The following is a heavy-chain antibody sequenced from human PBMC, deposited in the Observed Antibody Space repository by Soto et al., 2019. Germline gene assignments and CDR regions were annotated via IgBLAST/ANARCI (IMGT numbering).Heavy chain of an antibody. CDR3: AKDLRPDGVWDFDY. CDR1: GFTFSSYT. J-gene: IGHJ4*02. V-gene: IGHV3-23*01. Sequence: EVQLLESGGDLVQPGGSLRLSCAASGFTFSSYTMTWVRQAPGKGLEWVSGINSGGRTYYADSVTGRFTISRDDSKNTLYLQIISLRAEDTAVYYCAKDLRPDGVWDFDYWGQGTLVTVSA. D-gene: IGHD4-17*01. CDR2: INSGGRT.